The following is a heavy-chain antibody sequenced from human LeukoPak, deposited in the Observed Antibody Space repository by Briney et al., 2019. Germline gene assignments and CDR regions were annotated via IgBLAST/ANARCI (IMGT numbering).Heavy chain of an antibody. D-gene: IGHD4-11*01. Sequence: GASVKVSCKASGYTFTRYALNWVRQAPGQGLEWMGWINTNTGNPTYAQGFTGRFVFSLDTSVSTAYLQINSLKAEDTAVYSCASALTTGHHDAFDIWGQGTMVTVSS. CDR2: INTNTGNP. J-gene: IGHJ3*02. V-gene: IGHV7-4-1*02. CDR1: GYTFTRYA. CDR3: ASALTTGHHDAFDI.